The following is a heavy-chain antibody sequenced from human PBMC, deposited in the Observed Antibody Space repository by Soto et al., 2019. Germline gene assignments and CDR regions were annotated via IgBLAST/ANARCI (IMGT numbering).Heavy chain of an antibody. CDR3: ARDPLRYYYDSSGYPTFDY. CDR2: ISSSGSTI. V-gene: IGHV3-48*03. D-gene: IGHD3-22*01. J-gene: IGHJ4*02. Sequence: GGSLRLSCAASGFTFSSYEMNCVRQAPGKGLEWVSYISSSGSTIYYADSVKGRFTISRDNAKNSLYLQMNSLRAEDTAVYYCARDPLRYYYDSSGYPTFDYWGQGTLVTVSS. CDR1: GFTFSSYE.